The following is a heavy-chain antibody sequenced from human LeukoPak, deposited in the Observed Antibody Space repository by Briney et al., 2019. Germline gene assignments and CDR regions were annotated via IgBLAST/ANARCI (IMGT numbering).Heavy chain of an antibody. CDR3: ATETTRSGYSPFDY. V-gene: IGHV3-23*01. CDR1: GFTFSSYA. CDR2: ISGSGGST. J-gene: IGHJ4*02. D-gene: IGHD3-3*01. Sequence: PGGSLRLSCAASGFTFSSYAMSWVRQAPGKGLEWVSPISGSGGSTYYADSVKGRFTISRDNAKNSVYLQMNSLRAEDTAVYYCATETTRSGYSPFDYGGQGTLVTVSS.